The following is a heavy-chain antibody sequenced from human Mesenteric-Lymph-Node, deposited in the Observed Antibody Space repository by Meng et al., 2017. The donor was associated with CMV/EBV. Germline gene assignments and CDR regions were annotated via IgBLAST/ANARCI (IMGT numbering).Heavy chain of an antibody. CDR1: GGSISSYY. Sequence: GSLRLSCTVSGGSISSYYWSWIRQPPGKGLEWIGYIYYSGSTNYNPSLKSRVTISVDTSKNQFSLKLSSVTAADTAVYYCARAYSGIAVAGMNYWGQGTLVTVSS. J-gene: IGHJ4*02. CDR2: IYYSGST. CDR3: ARAYSGIAVAGMNY. V-gene: IGHV4-59*12. D-gene: IGHD6-19*01.